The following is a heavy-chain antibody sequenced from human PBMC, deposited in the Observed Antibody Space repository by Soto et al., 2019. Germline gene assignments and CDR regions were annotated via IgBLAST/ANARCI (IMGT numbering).Heavy chain of an antibody. CDR2: IYWNDDK. CDR3: AHRRSPPYYDFWSGYYEVWFDP. Sequence: SGPTLVNPTQTLTLTCTFSGFSLSTSGVGVGWIRQPPGKALEWLALIYWNDDKRYSPSLKGRLTITKDTSKNQVVLTMTNMDPVDTATYYCAHRRSPPYYDFWSGYYEVWFDPWGQGTLVTVSS. CDR1: GFSLSTSGVG. D-gene: IGHD3-3*01. V-gene: IGHV2-5*01. J-gene: IGHJ5*02.